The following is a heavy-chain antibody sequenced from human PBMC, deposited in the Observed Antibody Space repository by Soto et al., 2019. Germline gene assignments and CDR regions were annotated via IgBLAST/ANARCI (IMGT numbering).Heavy chain of an antibody. CDR3: AGTLLYGSGSYYNWPRGWFDP. J-gene: IGHJ5*02. CDR1: GGSFSGYY. Sequence: SETLSLTCTVYGGSFSGYYWSWIRQPPWKWLEWIGEINHSGSTNYNPSLKSRVTISVDTSKNQFSLKLSSVTAADTAVYYCAGTLLYGSGSYYNWPRGWFDPWGQGTLVTVSS. CDR2: INHSGST. V-gene: IGHV4-34*01. D-gene: IGHD3-10*01.